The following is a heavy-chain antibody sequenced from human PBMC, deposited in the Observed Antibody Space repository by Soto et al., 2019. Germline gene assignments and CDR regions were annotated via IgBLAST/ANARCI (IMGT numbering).Heavy chain of an antibody. CDR1: GGSFSGYY. Sequence: QVQLQQWGAGLLKPSETLSLTCAVYGGSFSGYYWSWIRQPPGKGLEWIGEINHSGSTNYNPSLKSRVTISVDTSKNQFSLKLSSVTAADTAVYYCARGPYDYIWGSYRPIDYWGQGTLVTVSS. J-gene: IGHJ4*02. CDR2: INHSGST. D-gene: IGHD3-16*02. CDR3: ARGPYDYIWGSYRPIDY. V-gene: IGHV4-34*01.